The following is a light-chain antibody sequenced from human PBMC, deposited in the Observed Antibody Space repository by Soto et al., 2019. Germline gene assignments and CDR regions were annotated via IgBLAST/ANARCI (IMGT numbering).Light chain of an antibody. J-gene: IGKJ3*01. CDR3: QQYNRWPFT. CDR2: GAS. V-gene: IGKV3-15*01. CDR1: QSVSSN. Sequence: IGMTHSPATLSVSPWERATLSCRASQSVSSNLAWYQQKPGQAPRLLIYGASTRATGIPDRFSGSGSGTEFTLTISSLQSGDFAVYYCQQYNRWPFTFGPGTKVDIK.